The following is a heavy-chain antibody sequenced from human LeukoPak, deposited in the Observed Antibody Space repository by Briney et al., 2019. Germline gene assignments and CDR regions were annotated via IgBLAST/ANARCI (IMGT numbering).Heavy chain of an antibody. V-gene: IGHV3-7*01. CDR2: INQNSREK. Sequence: PGRSLRLSCAASGFTFSSCWMNWVRLAPGRGLEWVANINQNSREKYYVDSAKGRFTISRDNAKNSLYLQMSSLTAEDTAVYYCARDPDPILGANFDFWGQGTLVTVSS. CDR1: GFTFSSCW. CDR3: ARDPDPILGANFDF. D-gene: IGHD3-10*01. J-gene: IGHJ4*02.